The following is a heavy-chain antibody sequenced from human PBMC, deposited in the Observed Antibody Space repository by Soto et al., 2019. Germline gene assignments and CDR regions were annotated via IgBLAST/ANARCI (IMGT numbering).Heavy chain of an antibody. CDR2: IYYSGST. V-gene: IGHV4-30-4*01. CDR1: GGSISSGDYY. J-gene: IGHJ5*02. Sequence: PSETLSLTCTVSGGSISSGDYYWSWIRQPPGKGLEWIGYIYYSGSTYYNPSLKSRVTISVDTSKNQLSLKLSSVTAADTAVYYCARAFPGEGYCSSTSCYNWFDPWGQGTLVTVSS. D-gene: IGHD2-2*01. CDR3: ARAFPGEGYCSSTSCYNWFDP.